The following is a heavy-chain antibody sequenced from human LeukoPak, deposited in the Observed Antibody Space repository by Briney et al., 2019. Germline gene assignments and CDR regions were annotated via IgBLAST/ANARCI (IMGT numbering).Heavy chain of an antibody. Sequence: ASVKVSCKASGYTFTGYFVHWVRQAPGQGLQWMGWINPNTGGTNYAQKFQGRVTMTRDTSISTAYMELSRLRSDDTAVYYCARAADYYDSSGQRYYFDYWGQGTLVTVSS. CDR1: GYTFTGYF. CDR3: ARAADYYDSSGQRYYFDY. CDR2: INPNTGGT. D-gene: IGHD3-22*01. J-gene: IGHJ4*02. V-gene: IGHV1-2*02.